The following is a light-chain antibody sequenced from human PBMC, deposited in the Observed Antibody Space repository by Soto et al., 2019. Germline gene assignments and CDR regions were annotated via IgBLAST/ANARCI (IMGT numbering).Light chain of an antibody. J-gene: IGLJ2*01. Sequence: QSVLTQPPSVSGTPGQKVSISCSGSASNLGGNPVNWYQHLPGAAPKLLIYTNHQRPSGVPDRFSGSKSGTSASLAISGLRSEDEADFYCAAWDDSLNAVFFGGGTKLTVL. CDR2: TNH. V-gene: IGLV1-44*01. CDR3: AAWDDSLNAVF. CDR1: ASNLGGNP.